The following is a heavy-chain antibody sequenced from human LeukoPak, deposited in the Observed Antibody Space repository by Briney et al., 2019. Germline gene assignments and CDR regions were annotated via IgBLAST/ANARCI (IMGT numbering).Heavy chain of an antibody. Sequence: GGSLRLSCAASGFTFSAYSMNWVRQAPGKGLDWVSYISSRSFTIYYADSVKGRFTISRDNAKNSLYLEMNSLRDEDTAVYYCARSVIAVAGYDAFDIWGQGTVVTVSS. J-gene: IGHJ3*02. CDR3: ARSVIAVAGYDAFDI. D-gene: IGHD6-19*01. CDR1: GFTFSAYS. V-gene: IGHV3-48*02. CDR2: ISSRSFTI.